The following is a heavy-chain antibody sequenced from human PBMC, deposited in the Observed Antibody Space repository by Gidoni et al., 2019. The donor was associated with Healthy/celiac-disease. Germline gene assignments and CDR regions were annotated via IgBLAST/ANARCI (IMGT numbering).Heavy chain of an antibody. CDR1: VFTFSSYS. CDR2: ISSSSSYI. D-gene: IGHD1-26*01. CDR3: ASLTGATGLDY. V-gene: IGHV3-21*01. J-gene: IGHJ4*02. Sequence: EVQLVESGGGLVKPGVSLRLPCAASVFTFSSYSMHWVRKAPGKGLEWFSSISSSSSYIYYADSVKGRFTISRDNAKNSLYLQMNSLRAEDTAVYYCASLTGATGLDYWGQGTLVTVSS.